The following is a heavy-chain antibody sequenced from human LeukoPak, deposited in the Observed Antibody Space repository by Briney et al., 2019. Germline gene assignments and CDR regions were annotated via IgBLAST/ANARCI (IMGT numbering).Heavy chain of an antibody. CDR2: VNHSGST. D-gene: IGHD3-3*01. J-gene: IGHJ6*02. CDR3: ARGGGYDFWSGYQTSYYGMDV. V-gene: IGHV4-34*01. Sequence: SETLSLTCAVYGGSFSGYYWSWIRQPPGKGLEWIGEVNHSGSTNYNPSLKSRVTISVDTSQNQFSLKLSSVTAADTAVYYCARGGGYDFWSGYQTSYYGMDVWGQGTTVTVSS. CDR1: GGSFSGYY.